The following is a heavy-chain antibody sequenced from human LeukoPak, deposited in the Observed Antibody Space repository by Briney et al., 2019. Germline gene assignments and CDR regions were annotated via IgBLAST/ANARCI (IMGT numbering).Heavy chain of an antibody. J-gene: IGHJ4*02. D-gene: IGHD6-6*01. CDR1: GGPFSGYH. CDR2: INHRGST. Sequence: SETLSLTCAVYGGPFSGYHWSWIRQPPGKGLEWIGEINHRGSTNYNPSLKSRVTMSVDTSKNQFSLKLSSVTAADTAVYYCARGRGAARFVTIEFDYWGQGALVTVSS. CDR3: ARGRGAARFVTIEFDY. V-gene: IGHV4-34*01.